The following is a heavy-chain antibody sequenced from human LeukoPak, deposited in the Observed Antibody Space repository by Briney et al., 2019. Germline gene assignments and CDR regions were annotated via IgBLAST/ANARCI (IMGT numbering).Heavy chain of an antibody. J-gene: IGHJ4*02. CDR3: ARESSGSFY. Sequence: GGSLRLSCAASGFNFSSYSMNWVRQAPGKGLEWVSSISSSSSFRYYADSVKGRFTISRDNAKNSLYLQMNSLRAEDTAVYYCARESSGSFYWGQGTLVTVSS. CDR1: GFNFSSYS. D-gene: IGHD3-22*01. CDR2: ISSSSSFR. V-gene: IGHV3-21*01.